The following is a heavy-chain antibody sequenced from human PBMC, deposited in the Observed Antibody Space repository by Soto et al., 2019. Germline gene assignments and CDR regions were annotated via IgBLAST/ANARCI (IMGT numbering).Heavy chain of an antibody. D-gene: IGHD2-8*01. CDR2: IYYSGST. Sequence: PSETLSLTCTVAGGSISSYYWSWIRQPPGKGLEWIGYIYYSGSTNYNPSLKSRVTISVDTSKNQFSLKLSSVTAADTAVYYCASGQYCTNGVCYPRPWFDPWGQGTLVTVSS. V-gene: IGHV4-59*01. J-gene: IGHJ5*02. CDR3: ASGQYCTNGVCYPRPWFDP. CDR1: GGSISSYY.